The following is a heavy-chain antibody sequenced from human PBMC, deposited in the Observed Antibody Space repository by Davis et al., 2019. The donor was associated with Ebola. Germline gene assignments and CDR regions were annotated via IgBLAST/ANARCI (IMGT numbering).Heavy chain of an antibody. CDR2: IDAGNGKT. V-gene: IGHV1-3*01. CDR3: FFPEYQKTWVDP. CDR1: GYIFTTYA. D-gene: IGHD6-6*01. J-gene: IGHJ5*02. Sequence: ASVKVSCKATGYIFTTYALHWVRQAPGQGFEWMGWIDAGNGKTKYSQKFQGRVVITGDISASTAYMELSRLRSEDTAVYYCFFPEYQKTWVDPWGQGTLVTVSA.